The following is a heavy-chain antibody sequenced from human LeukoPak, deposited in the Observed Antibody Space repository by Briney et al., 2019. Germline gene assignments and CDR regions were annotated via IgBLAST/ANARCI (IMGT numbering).Heavy chain of an antibody. V-gene: IGHV3-11*01. Sequence: GGSLRLSCAASGFTFSDYYMSWIRQAPGKGLEWVSYISSSGSTIYYADSVKGRFTISRDNAKNSLYLQMNSLRAEDTAVYYCATRSPSGYYYYYGMDVWGQGTTVTVSS. J-gene: IGHJ6*02. CDR2: ISSSGSTI. D-gene: IGHD6-6*01. CDR1: GFTFSDYY. CDR3: ATRSPSGYYYYYGMDV.